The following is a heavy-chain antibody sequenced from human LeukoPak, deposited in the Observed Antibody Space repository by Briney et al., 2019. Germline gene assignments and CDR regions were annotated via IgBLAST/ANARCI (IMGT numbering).Heavy chain of an antibody. CDR1: GYSISSAYY. CDR3: ARHSLQATFGGVIVDFDI. J-gene: IGHJ3*02. CDR2: IHYSGST. D-gene: IGHD3-16*02. Sequence: PSETLSLTCSVSGYSISSAYYWGWIRQPPGKGLEWIATIHYSGSTYYKPSLKSRVTILLDTSKNQFSLKLSSVTAADTAVYYCARHSLQATFGGVIVDFDIWGQGTMVTVSS. V-gene: IGHV4-38-2*02.